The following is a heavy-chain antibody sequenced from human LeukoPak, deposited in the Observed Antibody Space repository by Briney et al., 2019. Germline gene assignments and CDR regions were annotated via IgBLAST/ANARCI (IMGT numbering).Heavy chain of an antibody. CDR3: ARDRGGSGYADY. CDR1: GFTFSSYG. CDR2: IWYDGSNK. Sequence: GGSLRLSCAASGFTFSSYGMHWVRQAPGKGLEWVAVIWYDGSNKYYADSVKGRFTISRDNSKNTLYLQMNSLRAEDTAVYYCARDRGGSGYADYWGQGTLVTVSS. J-gene: IGHJ4*02. D-gene: IGHD5-12*01. V-gene: IGHV3-33*01.